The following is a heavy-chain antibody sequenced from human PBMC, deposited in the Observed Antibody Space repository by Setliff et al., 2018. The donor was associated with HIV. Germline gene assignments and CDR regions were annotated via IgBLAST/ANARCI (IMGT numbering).Heavy chain of an antibody. CDR2: IVGGASST. CDR1: GFTISNVW. D-gene: IGHD6-19*01. CDR3: AKLAPSYSSGKDDF. J-gene: IGHJ4*02. Sequence: PGGSLRLSCAASGFTISNVWMTWVRQAPGKGLEWVSAIVGGASSTVYADSVKGRFTISRDNSKNTLYLQMNSLRPEDTAIYYCAKLAPSYSSGKDDFWGQGTLVTVSS. V-gene: IGHV3-23*01.